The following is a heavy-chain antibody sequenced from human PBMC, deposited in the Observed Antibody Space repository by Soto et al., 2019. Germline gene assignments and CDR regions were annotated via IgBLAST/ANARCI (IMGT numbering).Heavy chain of an antibody. V-gene: IGHV4-31*03. Sequence: NPSETLSLTCTVSGGSISSGGYYWSWIRQHPGKGLEWIGYIYYSGSTYYNPSLKSRVTISVDTSKNQFSLKLSSVTAADTAVYYCARSPIAAAPYGMDVWGQGTTVTVSS. D-gene: IGHD6-13*01. J-gene: IGHJ6*02. CDR3: ARSPIAAAPYGMDV. CDR1: GGSISSGGYY. CDR2: IYYSGST.